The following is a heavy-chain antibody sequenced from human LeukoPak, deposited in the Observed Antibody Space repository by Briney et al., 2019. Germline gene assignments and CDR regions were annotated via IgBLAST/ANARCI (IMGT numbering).Heavy chain of an antibody. V-gene: IGHV3-23*01. CDR2: ISGSGGST. CDR1: GFTFSSYA. CDR3: AKTRVTMIVVVFYAFDI. D-gene: IGHD3-22*01. J-gene: IGHJ3*02. Sequence: GGSLRLSCAASGFTFSSYAMSWVRQAPGKGLEWVSAISGSGGSTYYADSVKGRFTISRDNSKNTLYLQMGSLRAEDTAVYYCAKTRVTMIVVVFYAFDIWGQGTMVTVSS.